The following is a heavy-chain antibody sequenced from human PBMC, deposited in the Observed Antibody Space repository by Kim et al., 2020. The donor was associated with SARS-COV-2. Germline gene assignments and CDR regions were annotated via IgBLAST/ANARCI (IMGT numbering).Heavy chain of an antibody. CDR1: GFTFSSYA. V-gene: IGHV3-23*01. CDR2: ISGSGGST. D-gene: IGHD5-12*01. J-gene: IGHJ2*01. CDR3: AKTSSGGGPRDGGSRYFDL. Sequence: GGSLRLSCAASGFTFSSYAMSWVRQAPGKGLEWVSAISGSGGSTYYADSVKGRFTISRDNSKNTLYLQMNSLRAEDTAVYYCAKTSSGGGPRDGGSRYFDLWGRGTLVTVSS.